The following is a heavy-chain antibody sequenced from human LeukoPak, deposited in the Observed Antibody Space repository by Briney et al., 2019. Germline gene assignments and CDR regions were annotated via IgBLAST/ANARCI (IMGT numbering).Heavy chain of an antibody. D-gene: IGHD6-19*01. Sequence: RSSETLSLTCAVYGGSFSGYYWSWIRQPPGKGLEWIGEINHSGSTNYNPSLKSRVTISVDTSKNQFSLKLSSVTAADTAVYYCARKGDSSGWYVGYWGQGTLVTVSS. J-gene: IGHJ4*02. CDR3: ARKGDSSGWYVGY. V-gene: IGHV4-34*01. CDR1: GGSFSGYY. CDR2: INHSGST.